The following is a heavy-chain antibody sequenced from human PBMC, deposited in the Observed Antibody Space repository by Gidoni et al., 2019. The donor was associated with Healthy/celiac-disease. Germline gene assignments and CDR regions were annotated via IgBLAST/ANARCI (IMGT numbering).Heavy chain of an antibody. CDR3: ARRITFGGVIVHFDY. D-gene: IGHD3-16*02. CDR1: GSRFTSYW. Sequence: EVQLVQSGAEVKKPGESLKLSCKGSGSRFTSYWIGWVRQMPGKGLEWMGIIYPGDSDTRYSPSFQGQVTISADKSISTAYLQWSSLKASDTAMYYCARRITFGGVIVHFDYWGQGTLVTVSS. J-gene: IGHJ4*02. V-gene: IGHV5-51*01. CDR2: IYPGDSDT.